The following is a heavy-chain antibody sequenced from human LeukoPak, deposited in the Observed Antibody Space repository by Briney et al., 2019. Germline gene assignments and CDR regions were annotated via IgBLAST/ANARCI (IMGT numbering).Heavy chain of an antibody. CDR2: ISSSSSYI. CDR1: GFTFSSYS. Sequence: GGSLRLSCAASGFTFSSYSMIWLRQAPGKGLEWVSYISSSSSYIYYAVSVKGRFTISRDNAKNSLYLQTNSLTAEETAVYYCAREGAGDYYDSSGYYYADNWFDPWGQGTLVTVSS. D-gene: IGHD3-22*01. CDR3: AREGAGDYYDSSGYYYADNWFDP. V-gene: IGHV3-21*01. J-gene: IGHJ5*02.